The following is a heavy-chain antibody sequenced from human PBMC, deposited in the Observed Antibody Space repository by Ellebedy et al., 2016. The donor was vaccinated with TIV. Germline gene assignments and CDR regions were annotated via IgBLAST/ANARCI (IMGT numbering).Heavy chain of an antibody. CDR2: ISSSGTLI. J-gene: IGHJ4*02. CDR3: ARDMGGAYYY. D-gene: IGHD3-10*01. CDR1: GFTFSGYS. Sequence: GGSLRLXXAASGFTFSGYSMNWVRQAPGKGLEWISYISSSGTLIYYADSVKGRFTISRDDAKNSLNLQMNSLRTEDTAVYYCARDMGGAYYYWGQGTLVTVSS. V-gene: IGHV3-48*04.